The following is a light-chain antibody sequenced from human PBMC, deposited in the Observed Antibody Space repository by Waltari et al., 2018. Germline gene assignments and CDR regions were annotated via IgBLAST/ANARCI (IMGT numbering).Light chain of an antibody. J-gene: IGKJ1*01. CDR3: QQHNDWPPWT. CDR2: GAS. CDR1: QNVNSN. V-gene: IGKV3-15*01. Sequence: EIIMTQSPATLSLSPGERATLSCRASQNVNSNLAWYQQKPGQAPRLLIYGASIRATGIPARFSGSGSGTQFTLTINSLQSEDSAVYFCQQHNDWPPWTFGQGTKVELK.